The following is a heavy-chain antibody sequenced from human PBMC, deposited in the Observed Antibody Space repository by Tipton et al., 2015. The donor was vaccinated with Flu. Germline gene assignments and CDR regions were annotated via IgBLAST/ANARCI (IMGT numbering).Heavy chain of an antibody. Sequence: AVSGFTFSSYAMHWVRQAPGKGLEWVAVISYDGSNKYYADSVKGRFTISRDNSKNTLYLQMNSLRAEDTAVYYCERVEDGYNYLTYYYYGMDVWGQGTTVTVSS. CDR1: GFTFSSYA. CDR3: ERVEDGYNYLTYYYYGMDV. V-gene: IGHV3-30-3*01. CDR2: ISYDGSNK. D-gene: IGHD5-24*01. J-gene: IGHJ6*02.